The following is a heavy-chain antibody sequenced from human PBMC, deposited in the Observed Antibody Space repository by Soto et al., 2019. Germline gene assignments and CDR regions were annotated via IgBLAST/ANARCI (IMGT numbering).Heavy chain of an antibody. CDR3: ARNLAPGITSLH. Sequence: SETLSLTCTVSGGSISSGGYYWSWIRQHPGKGLEWIGYIYYSGSTYYNPSLKSRVTISVDTSKNQFSLKLSSVTAADTGVYYCARNLAPGITSLHWGQGTLVTVSS. J-gene: IGHJ1*01. CDR1: GGSISSGGYY. V-gene: IGHV4-31*02. D-gene: IGHD1-20*01. CDR2: IYYSGST.